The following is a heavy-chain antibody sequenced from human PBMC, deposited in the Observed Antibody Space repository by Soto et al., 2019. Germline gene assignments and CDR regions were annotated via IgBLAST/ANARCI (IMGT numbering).Heavy chain of an antibody. J-gene: IGHJ3*02. CDR1: GFTFSSYA. CDR3: ATSRGYCSSTSCYTPRGLDAFDI. CDR2: ISGSGGST. D-gene: IGHD2-2*02. V-gene: IGHV3-23*01. Sequence: GESLKISCAASGFTFSSYAMSWVRQAPGKGLEWVSAISGSGGSTYYADSVKGRFTISRDNSKNTLYLQMNSLRAEDTAVYYCATSRGYCSSTSCYTPRGLDAFDIWGQGTMVTVSS.